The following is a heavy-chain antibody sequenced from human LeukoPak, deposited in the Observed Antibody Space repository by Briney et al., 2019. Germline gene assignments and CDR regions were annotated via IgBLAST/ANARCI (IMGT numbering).Heavy chain of an antibody. CDR1: GFTFRTYW. D-gene: IGHD3-22*01. Sequence: GGSLRLSCAASGFTFRTYWMHWVRQVPGKGLMWVSRINDDGSGIIYADSVRGRFTSSRDNAKNTLYPQMNSLRAEDTAVYYCARRGHYYDSNGYDMGDDAFDMWGQGTMVTLSS. CDR3: ARRGHYYDSNGYDMGDDAFDM. CDR2: INDDGSGI. V-gene: IGHV3-74*01. J-gene: IGHJ3*02.